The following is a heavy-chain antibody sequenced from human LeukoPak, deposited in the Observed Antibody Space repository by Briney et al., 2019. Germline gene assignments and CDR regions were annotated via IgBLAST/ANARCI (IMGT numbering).Heavy chain of an antibody. J-gene: IGHJ6*03. CDR1: GGSISSGGYY. CDR3: ASGIVVVPAAYIYYYMDV. V-gene: IGHV4-30-2*01. D-gene: IGHD2-2*01. Sequence: PSETLSLTCTVSGGSISSGGYYWSWIRQPPGKGLEWIGYIYHSGSTYYNPSLKSRVTISVDRSKNQFSLKLSSVTAADTAVYYCASGIVVVPAAYIYYYMDVWGKGTTVTVSS. CDR2: IYHSGST.